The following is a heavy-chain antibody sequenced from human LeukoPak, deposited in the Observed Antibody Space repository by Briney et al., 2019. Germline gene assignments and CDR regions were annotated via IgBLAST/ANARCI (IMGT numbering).Heavy chain of an antibody. CDR1: GFGFEDYV. D-gene: IGHD3-10*01. J-gene: IGHJ3*02. CDR2: IGGDSAST. V-gene: IGHV3-43*02. CDR3: VKDLIVGDYYSSDNYYLPDAFDI. Sequence: PGGSLRLSCAASGFGFEDYVMHWVRQVPGKGLEWVALIGGDSASTYYADSLKGRFTISRDNSYNSLYLQMDRLRIEDIALYYCVKDLIVGDYYSSDNYYLPDAFDIWGQGTMVTVSS.